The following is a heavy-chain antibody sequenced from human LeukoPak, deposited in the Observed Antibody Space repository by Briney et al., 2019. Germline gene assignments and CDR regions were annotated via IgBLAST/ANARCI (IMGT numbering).Heavy chain of an antibody. J-gene: IGHJ4*02. V-gene: IGHV4-34*01. CDR2: INHSGST. D-gene: IGHD6-13*01. CDR1: GGSFSGCY. Sequence: SETLSLTCAVYGGSFSGCYWSWIRQPPGKGLEWIGEINHSGSTNYNPSLKSRVTISVDTSKNQFSLKLSSVTAADTAVYYCARGSSSWYGSDFDYWGQGTLVTVSS. CDR3: ARGSSSWYGSDFDY.